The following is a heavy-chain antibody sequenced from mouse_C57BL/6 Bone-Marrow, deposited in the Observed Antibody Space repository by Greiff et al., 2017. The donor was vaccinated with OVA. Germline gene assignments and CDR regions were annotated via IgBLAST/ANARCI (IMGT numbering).Heavy chain of an antibody. Sequence: VQLQQSGAELVRPGASVTLSCKASGYTFTDYEMHWVKQTPVHGLEWIGAIDPETGGTAYNQKFKGKAILTADKSSSTAYMELRSLTSEDSAVYYCTRGSFLRVWFAFWGQGTLVTVSA. CDR3: TRGSFLRVWFAF. V-gene: IGHV1-15*01. J-gene: IGHJ3*01. D-gene: IGHD1-1*01. CDR1: GYTFTDYE. CDR2: IDPETGGT.